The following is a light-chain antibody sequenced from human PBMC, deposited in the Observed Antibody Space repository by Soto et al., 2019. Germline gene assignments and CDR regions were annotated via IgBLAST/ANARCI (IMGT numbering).Light chain of an antibody. CDR1: QSISSS. J-gene: IGKJ1*01. V-gene: IGKV3-20*01. CDR3: QQYGRSPPKT. Sequence: EIVLTQPPATLSLSPGERATLSCRASQSISSSLAWYQQKPGQAPRLLIYGASSRATGIPDRFSGSGSGTDFTLTISRLEPEDFAVYYCQQYGRSPPKTFGQGTKVDIK. CDR2: GAS.